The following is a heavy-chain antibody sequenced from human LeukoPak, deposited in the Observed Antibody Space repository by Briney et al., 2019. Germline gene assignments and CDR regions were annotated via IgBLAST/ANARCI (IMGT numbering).Heavy chain of an antibody. D-gene: IGHD6-13*01. J-gene: IGHJ4*02. CDR3: ARELASGD. CDR1: GFTFSTYW. CDR2: INTDGNST. V-gene: IGHV3-74*01. Sequence: GGSLRLSCAASGFTFSTYWMHWVRQAPGKGLVWVSQINTDGNSTTYADSVKGRFNVSRDNAKNTLYLQMNSLRAEDTAVYYCARELASGDWGQGTLVTVSS.